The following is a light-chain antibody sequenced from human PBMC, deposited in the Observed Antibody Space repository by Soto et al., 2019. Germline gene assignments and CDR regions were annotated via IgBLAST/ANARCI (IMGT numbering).Light chain of an antibody. CDR1: SSDVGGYNY. CDR3: SSYTSDSNPYV. Sequence: QSVLTQPASVSGSPGQSITISCTGTSSDVGGYNYVSWYQLHPGKAPKLIISEVRNRPSGVSLRFSGSKSGSTASLTISGLQAEDEADYFCSSYTSDSNPYVFGTGTRSPS. J-gene: IGLJ1*01. CDR2: EVR. V-gene: IGLV2-14*01.